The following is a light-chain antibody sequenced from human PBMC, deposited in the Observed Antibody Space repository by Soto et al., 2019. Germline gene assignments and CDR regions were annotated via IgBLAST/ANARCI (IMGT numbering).Light chain of an antibody. J-gene: IGKJ1*01. CDR3: QQYCSSRCP. Sequence: EIVLTQSPGTLSLSPGERATLSCRASQSVSSSYLTWYQQKPGQAPRLLIYGASNRATGIPDRFSGSGSGTDFTVDISGLESGDFAVYCCQQYCSSRCPFSPVTK. CDR2: GAS. V-gene: IGKV3-20*01. CDR1: QSVSSSY.